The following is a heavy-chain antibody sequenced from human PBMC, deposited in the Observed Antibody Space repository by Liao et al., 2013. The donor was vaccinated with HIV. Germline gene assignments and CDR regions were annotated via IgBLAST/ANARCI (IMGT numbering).Heavy chain of an antibody. CDR2: IYTSGST. V-gene: IGHV4-61*02. Sequence: QVQLLESGPGLVRPLQTLSLTCTVSDGSINNDDYYWSWIRQPAGKGLEWIGRIYTSGSTNYNPSLKSRVSMSVDTSKNQFSLKLSSVTAADTAVYYCARLKDDAFDFWGQGTKVTVSS. CDR3: ARLKDDAFDF. J-gene: IGHJ3*01. CDR1: DGSINNDDYY.